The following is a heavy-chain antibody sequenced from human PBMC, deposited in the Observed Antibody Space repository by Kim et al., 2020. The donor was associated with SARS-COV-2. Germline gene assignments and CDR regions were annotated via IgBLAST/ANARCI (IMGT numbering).Heavy chain of an antibody. J-gene: IGHJ6*01. Sequence: SETLSLTCTVSGGSVSSGSYYWSWIRQPPGKGLEWIGYIYYSGSTNYNPSLKSRVTISVDTSKNQFSLKLSSVTAADTAVYYCARAYYDSSGYYSPYYY. CDR3: ARAYYDSSGYYSPYYY. V-gene: IGHV4-61*01. D-gene: IGHD3-22*01. CDR1: GGSVSSGSYY. CDR2: IYYSGST.